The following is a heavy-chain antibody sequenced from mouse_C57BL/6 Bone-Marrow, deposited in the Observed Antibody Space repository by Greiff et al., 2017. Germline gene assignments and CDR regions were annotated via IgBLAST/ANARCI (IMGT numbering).Heavy chain of an antibody. D-gene: IGHD1-1*01. CDR1: GYTFPSYG. V-gene: IGHV1-81*01. CDR3: APSSWYYFDY. J-gene: IGHJ2*01. CDR2: IYPRHGNT. Sequence: QVQLQQSGAELARPGASVKLSCKASGYTFPSYGISWVKQRTGQGLEWIGEIYPRHGNTYYNEQFKGKDTLTADKSSSTAYMDLPSLSSADSSVYFCAPSSWYYFDYWGQGTTLTVSS.